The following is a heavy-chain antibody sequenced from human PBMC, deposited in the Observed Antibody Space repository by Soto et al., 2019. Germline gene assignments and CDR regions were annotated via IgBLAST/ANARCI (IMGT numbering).Heavy chain of an antibody. V-gene: IGHV4-39*01. D-gene: IGHD3-16*02. CDR1: GGSISSSSYY. J-gene: IGHJ4*02. CDR2: IYYSGST. Sequence: SETLSLTCPFSGGSISSSSYYWGWIRQPPGKGLEWIGSIYYSGSTYYNPSLKSRVTISVDTSKNQFSLKLSSVTAADTAVYYCARHRDYIWGSYRPYYFDYWGQGTLVTVSS. CDR3: ARHRDYIWGSYRPYYFDY.